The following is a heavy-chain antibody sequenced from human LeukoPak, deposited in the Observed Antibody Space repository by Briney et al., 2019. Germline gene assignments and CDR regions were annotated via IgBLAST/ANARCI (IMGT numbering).Heavy chain of an antibody. Sequence: GGSLRLSCAASGFILSSTSVSWVRQAPGKGLEWVSLLYGGGSTYYADSVKGRFTISRDNSKNTLYLQMNSLRAEDTAVYYCARGGSYASFGFDYWGQGTLVTVSS. V-gene: IGHV3-53*01. CDR1: GFILSSTS. D-gene: IGHD1-26*01. CDR3: ARGGSYASFGFDY. CDR2: LYGGGST. J-gene: IGHJ4*02.